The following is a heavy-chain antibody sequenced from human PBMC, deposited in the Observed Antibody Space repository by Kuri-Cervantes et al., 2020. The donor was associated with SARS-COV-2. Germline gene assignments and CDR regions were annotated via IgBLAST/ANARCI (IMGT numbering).Heavy chain of an antibody. D-gene: IGHD6-19*01. J-gene: IGHJ4*02. CDR2: ISSNGGST. V-gene: IGHV3-64D*08. CDR1: GFTFSSYA. Sequence: GESLKIPCSASGFTFSSYAMHWVRQAPGKGLEYVSAISSNGGSTYYADSVKCRFTISRDNSKNTLYLQMSSLRAEDTAVYYCGRSGAVAGTFDYWGQGTLVTVSS. CDR3: GRSGAVAGTFDY.